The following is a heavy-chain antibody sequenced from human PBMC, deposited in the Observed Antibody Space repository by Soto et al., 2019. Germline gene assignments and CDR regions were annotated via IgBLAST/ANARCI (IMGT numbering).Heavy chain of an antibody. CDR1: GCTFSSYA. D-gene: IGHD6-13*01. Sequence: SVKVSFKASGCTFSSYAISWVRQAPGQGLEWMGGIIPIFGTANYAQKFQGRVTITADESTSTAYMELSSLRSEDTAVYYCAILGEAAAGGWFDPWGQGTLVTVS. V-gene: IGHV1-69*13. CDR2: IIPIFGTA. CDR3: AILGEAAAGGWFDP. J-gene: IGHJ5*02.